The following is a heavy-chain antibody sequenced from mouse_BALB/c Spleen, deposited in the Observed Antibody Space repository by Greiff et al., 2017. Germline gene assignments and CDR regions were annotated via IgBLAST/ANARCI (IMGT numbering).Heavy chain of an antibody. V-gene: IGHV1-69*02. J-gene: IGHJ2*01. CDR3: TRSGY. CDR1: GYTFTSYW. Sequence: QVQLKQPGAELVRPGASVKLSCKASGYTFTSYWINWVKQRPGQGLEWIGNIYPSDSYTNYNQKFKDKATLTVDKSSSTAYMQLSSPTSEDSAVYYCTRSGYWGQGTTLTVSS. CDR2: IYPSDSYT. D-gene: IGHD3-1*01.